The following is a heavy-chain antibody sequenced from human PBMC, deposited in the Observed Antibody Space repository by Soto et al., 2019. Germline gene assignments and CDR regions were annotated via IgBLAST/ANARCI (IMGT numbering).Heavy chain of an antibody. V-gene: IGHV3-9*01. CDR1: GLTFDDYA. J-gene: IGHJ4*02. Sequence: EVQLVESGGGLVQSGKSLRLSCAASGLTFDDYAMHWVRQAPGKDLEWVSVISWNSGSIGYADSVKGRFTISRDNAKKPRYLQMDSLRAGDKAVYYGDSGRGYDILTGYYPYFADWGQGTLVTVSS. CDR3: DSGRGYDILTGYYPYFAD. D-gene: IGHD3-9*01. CDR2: ISWNSGSI.